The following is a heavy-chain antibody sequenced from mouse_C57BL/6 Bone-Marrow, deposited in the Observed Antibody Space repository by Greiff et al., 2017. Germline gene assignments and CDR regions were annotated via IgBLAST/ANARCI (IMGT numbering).Heavy chain of an antibody. V-gene: IGHV3-1*01. J-gene: IGHJ2*01. CDR1: GYSITSGYD. D-gene: IGHD2-5*01. CDR2: ISYSGST. CDR3: ARGYSNVFDY. Sequence: EVQLQQSGPGMVKPSQSLSLTCTVTGYSITSGYDWHWIRHFPGNKLEWMGYISYSGSTNYNPSLKSRISITHDTSKNHFFLKLNSVTTEDTATYYCARGYSNVFDYWGQGTTLPVSS.